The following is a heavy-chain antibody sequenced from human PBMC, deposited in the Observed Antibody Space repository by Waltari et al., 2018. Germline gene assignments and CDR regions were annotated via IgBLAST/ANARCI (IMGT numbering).Heavy chain of an antibody. CDR1: GYSISSGYY. D-gene: IGHD2-15*01. V-gene: IGHV4-38-2*01. J-gene: IGHJ6*02. CDR2: IVHRGST. CDR3: ARHGLVGGVGYYYYYGMDV. Sequence: QVQLQESGPGLVKPSETLSLTPAVAGYSISSGYYWGWIRQPPGKGLEWIGSIVHRGSTYYSPSLKSRVTISVDTSKNQFSLKLSSVTAADTAVYYCARHGLVGGVGYYYYYGMDVWGQGTTVTVSS.